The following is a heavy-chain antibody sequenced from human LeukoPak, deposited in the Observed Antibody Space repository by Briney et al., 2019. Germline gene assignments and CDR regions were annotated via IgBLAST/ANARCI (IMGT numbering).Heavy chain of an antibody. CDR2: ISSSSSYI. D-gene: IGHD1-26*01. V-gene: IGHV3-21*01. J-gene: IGHJ4*02. CDR3: ARMRSYYTGFDY. CDR1: GFTFSSYS. Sequence: GGSLRLSCAASGFTFSSYSMNWVRQAPGKGLEWVSSISSSSSYIYYADSVKGRFTIPRDNAKNSLYLQMNSLRAEDTAVYYCARMRSYYTGFDYWGQGTLVTVSS.